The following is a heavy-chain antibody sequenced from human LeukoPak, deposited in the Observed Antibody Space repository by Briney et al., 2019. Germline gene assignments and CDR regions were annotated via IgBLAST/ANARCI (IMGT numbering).Heavy chain of an antibody. CDR2: IYYSGST. CDR3: ARHDYGDYGGLDY. Sequence: SETLSLTCTVSGGSISSSSYYWGWIRQPPGKGLEWIGSIYYSGSTCYNPSLKSRVTISVDTSKNQFSLKLSSVTAADTAVYYCARHDYGDYGGLDYWGQGTLVTVSS. D-gene: IGHD4-17*01. CDR1: GGSISSSSYY. V-gene: IGHV4-39*01. J-gene: IGHJ4*02.